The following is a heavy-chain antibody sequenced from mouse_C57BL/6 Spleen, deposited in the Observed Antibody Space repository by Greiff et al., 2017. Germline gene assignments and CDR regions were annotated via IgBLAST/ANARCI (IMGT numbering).Heavy chain of an antibody. Sequence: DVHLVESGEGLVKPGGSLKLSCAASGFTFSSYAMSWVRQTPEKRLEWVAYISSGGDYIYYADTVKGRFTISRDNARNTLYLQMGSLKSEDTAMXYGTREFFYDYDKGAWCADWGQGTLVTVSA. CDR2: ISSGGDYI. J-gene: IGHJ3*01. CDR3: TREFFYDYDKGAWCAD. V-gene: IGHV5-9-1*02. D-gene: IGHD2-4*01. CDR1: GFTFSSYA.